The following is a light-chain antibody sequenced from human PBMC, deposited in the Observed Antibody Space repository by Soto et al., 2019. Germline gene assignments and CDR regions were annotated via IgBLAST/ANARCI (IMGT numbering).Light chain of an antibody. CDR1: QGIAPY. J-gene: IGKJ4*01. Sequence: DVQMTQSPSSLSAFVGDRVTITCRASQGIAPYLAWFQQKPGKVPKLLIYATSTLQSGAPSRFSGSGSGTDFTLTINSLQPEDVATYYCQKYNRTPLTFGGGTKVEIK. V-gene: IGKV1-27*01. CDR3: QKYNRTPLT. CDR2: ATS.